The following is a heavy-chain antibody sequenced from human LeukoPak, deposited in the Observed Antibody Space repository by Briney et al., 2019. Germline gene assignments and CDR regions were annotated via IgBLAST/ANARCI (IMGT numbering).Heavy chain of an antibody. D-gene: IGHD3-22*01. CDR3: ARLADYDSSGYLSY. Sequence: GRSLRLSCAASGFIFSSYGMHWVRQAPGKGLEWVAVIWYDGSNKYYADSVKGRFTISRDNSKNTLYLQMNSLRAEDTAVYYCARLADYDSSGYLSYWGQGTLVTVSS. CDR2: IWYDGSNK. CDR1: GFIFSSYG. J-gene: IGHJ4*02. V-gene: IGHV3-33*01.